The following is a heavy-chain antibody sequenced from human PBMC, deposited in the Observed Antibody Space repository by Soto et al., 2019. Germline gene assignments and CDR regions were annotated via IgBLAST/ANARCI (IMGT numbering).Heavy chain of an antibody. V-gene: IGHV1-45*02. CDR3: EMTPSGTHAPNGMDG. D-gene: IGHD3-10*01. CDR2: ITPFNGNT. CDR1: GYTFTYRY. J-gene: IGHJ6*02. Sequence: QMQVVQSGAEVKKTGSSVNVSCKASGYTFTYRYLHWVRQAPGQALEWMGWITPFNGNTNYAQKVQAGVTLTRDRSMSTDDMELSSLRSEDTAMYYCEMTPSGTHAPNGMDGWGQGTTVTVSS.